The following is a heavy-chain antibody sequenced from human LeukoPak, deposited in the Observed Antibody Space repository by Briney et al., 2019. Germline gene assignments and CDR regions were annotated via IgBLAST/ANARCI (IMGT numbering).Heavy chain of an antibody. CDR1: GITFSSYW. Sequence: GGSLRLSCAASGITFSSYWMSWVRQAPGKGLEWVANINQDASETQYADSVQGRFTISRDNAKNSLYVQMNSLRVEDTAIYYCCVYKAANWFDPWGQGTLVTVSS. J-gene: IGHJ5*02. CDR3: CVYKAANWFDP. D-gene: IGHD5/OR15-5a*01. CDR2: INQDASET. V-gene: IGHV3-7*01.